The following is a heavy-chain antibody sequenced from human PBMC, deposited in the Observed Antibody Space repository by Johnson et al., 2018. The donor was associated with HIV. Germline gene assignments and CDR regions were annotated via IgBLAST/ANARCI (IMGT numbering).Heavy chain of an antibody. D-gene: IGHD2-2*01. CDR1: GFNISNYG. Sequence: QVQLVESGGGVVQSGRSLRLSCAASGFNISNYGMHCVRPAPGKGLAWVSAIWFVGSNRYSAASVKGRFTISSDNFKNTLSLQMNSVRAEDTAVYDCAKESGYCSRSSCYGDAFDIWGQGTMVTVSS. V-gene: IGHV3-33*06. CDR2: IWFVGSNR. CDR3: AKESGYCSRSSCYGDAFDI. J-gene: IGHJ3*02.